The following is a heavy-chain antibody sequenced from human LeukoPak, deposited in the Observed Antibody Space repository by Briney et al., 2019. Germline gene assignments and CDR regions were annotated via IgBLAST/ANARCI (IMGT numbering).Heavy chain of an antibody. J-gene: IGHJ4*02. CDR3: AKSKTAVTTGYLDY. D-gene: IGHD4-17*01. CDR2: ISWDGGST. V-gene: IGHV3-43*01. CDR1: GFTFDDYT. Sequence: PGGSLRLSCAASGFTFDDYTMHWVRQAPGKGLEWVSLISWDGGSTYYADSVKGRFTISRDNSKNSPYLQMNSLRTEDTALYYCAKSKTAVTTGYLDYWGQGTLVTVSS.